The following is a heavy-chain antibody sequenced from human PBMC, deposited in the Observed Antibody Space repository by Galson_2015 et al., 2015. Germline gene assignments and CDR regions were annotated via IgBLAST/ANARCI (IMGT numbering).Heavy chain of an antibody. CDR1: GGSISSGHYY. CDR2: IFHSGST. Sequence: TLSLTCTVSGGSISSGHYYWTWIRQHPGKGLEWIGYIFHSGSTYYNPSLKSRAALSLDTSKNQFSLKVSSVTAADTAVYFCARCSGYYHMDVWGKGTTVTVSS. D-gene: IGHD3-10*02. V-gene: IGHV4-31*03. J-gene: IGHJ6*03. CDR3: ARCSGYYHMDV.